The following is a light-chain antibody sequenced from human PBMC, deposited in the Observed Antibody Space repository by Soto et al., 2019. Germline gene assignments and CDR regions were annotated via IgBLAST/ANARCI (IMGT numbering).Light chain of an antibody. CDR3: SSYTSSSTLYV. Sequence: QSALTQPASVSGSPGQSITISCTGTSSDVAGYNYVSWYQQHPGKAPKLMIYDVSNLPSGVSNRFSGSKSGNTASLTISGLQSEDEADYYCSSYTSSSTLYVFGTGTKLTVL. J-gene: IGLJ1*01. CDR2: DVS. CDR1: SSDVAGYNY. V-gene: IGLV2-14*01.